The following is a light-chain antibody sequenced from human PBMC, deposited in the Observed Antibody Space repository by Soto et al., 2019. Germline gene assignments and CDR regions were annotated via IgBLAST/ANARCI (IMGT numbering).Light chain of an antibody. CDR1: SSNVGAWKY. Sequence: QSALTQPRSVSGSPGQAVTISCTGTSSNVGAWKYVSWYQQHPDKAPQLLIYDVSARLSGVPDRVSASKSGNTASLTISGRQTEDEADYFCCAFAGTFVVFGEGTKLTVL. V-gene: IGLV2-11*01. CDR3: CAFAGTFVV. J-gene: IGLJ2*01. CDR2: DVS.